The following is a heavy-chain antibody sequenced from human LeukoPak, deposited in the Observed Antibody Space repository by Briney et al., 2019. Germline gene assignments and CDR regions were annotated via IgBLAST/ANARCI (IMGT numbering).Heavy chain of an antibody. CDR3: AKDLPYGINYYYGMDV. CDR2: ISYDGSNK. CDR1: GFTFSSYA. Sequence: GGSLRLSCAASGFTFSSYAMHWVRQAPGKGLEWVAVISYDGSNKYYADSVKGRFTISRDNSRNTLYLQMNSLRAEDTAVYYCAKDLPYGINYYYGMDVWGQGTTVTVSS. J-gene: IGHJ6*02. D-gene: IGHD4-17*01. V-gene: IGHV3-30*04.